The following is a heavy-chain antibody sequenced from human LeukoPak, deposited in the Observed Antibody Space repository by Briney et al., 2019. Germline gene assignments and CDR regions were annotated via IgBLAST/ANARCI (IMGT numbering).Heavy chain of an antibody. J-gene: IGHJ3*01. D-gene: IGHD6-13*01. CDR1: GFTFSDYY. Sequence: PGGSLRLSCAASGFTFSDYYMSWVRQPPGKGLEWIGSIYYSGNTYYNPSLKSRVTISVDTSKNQFSLKLSSVTAADTAVYYCARLFSSSWYRGAFDLWGQGTMVTVSS. CDR3: ARLFSSSWYRGAFDL. V-gene: IGHV4-39*01. CDR2: IYYSGNT.